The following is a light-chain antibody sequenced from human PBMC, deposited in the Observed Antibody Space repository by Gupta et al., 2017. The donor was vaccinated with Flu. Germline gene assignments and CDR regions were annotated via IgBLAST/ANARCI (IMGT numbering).Light chain of an antibody. Sequence: DIQMTQSPSSLSASVGDRVTITCRASQSISSYLNWYQQKPGKAPKLLIYAASSLQSGVPSRFSGSGSGTDFTLTISSRQPEDFATYYCQQSYSTPLFTFGPGTXVDIK. CDR1: QSISSY. V-gene: IGKV1-39*01. CDR2: AAS. J-gene: IGKJ3*01. CDR3: QQSYSTPLFT.